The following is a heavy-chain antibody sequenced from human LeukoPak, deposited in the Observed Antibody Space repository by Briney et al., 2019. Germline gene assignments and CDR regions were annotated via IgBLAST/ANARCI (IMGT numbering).Heavy chain of an antibody. V-gene: IGHV4-59*01. D-gene: IGHD3-22*01. CDR2: IYYSGST. J-gene: IGHJ4*02. Sequence: SETLSLTCTVSGGSISSYYWSWIRQPPGKGLEWIGYIYYSGSTNYNPSLRSRVTISVDTSKNQFSLKLSSVTAADTAVYYCAGASYDSSGVHWGQGTLATVSS. CDR1: GGSISSYY. CDR3: AGASYDSSGVH.